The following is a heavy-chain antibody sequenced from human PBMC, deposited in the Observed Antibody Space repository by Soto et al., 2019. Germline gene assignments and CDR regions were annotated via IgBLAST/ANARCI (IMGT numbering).Heavy chain of an antibody. CDR2: ISYDGSNK. CDR3: ARGSDVYTSRFGYYYYGMDV. J-gene: IGHJ6*02. CDR1: GFTFSSYA. Sequence: GGSLRLSCAASGFTFSSYAMHWVRQAPGKGLEWVAVISYDGSNKYYADSVKGRFTISRDNSKNTLYLQMNSLRAEDTAVYYCARGSDVYTSRFGYYYYGMDVWGQGTTVTAP. V-gene: IGHV3-30-3*01. D-gene: IGHD3-16*01.